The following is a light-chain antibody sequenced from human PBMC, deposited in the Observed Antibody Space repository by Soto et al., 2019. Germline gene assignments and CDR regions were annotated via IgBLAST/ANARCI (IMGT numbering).Light chain of an antibody. V-gene: IGKV3-20*01. CDR1: QSVSSSY. CDR3: QKYGSSPWT. Sequence: EIVLPPSPGTLSLSPGARSTLSGRASQSVSSSYLAWYQQNPGQAPRLLIYGASSRATGIPDRFSGRGSGTDFTLTISRLEPEDFAVYYCQKYGSSPWTFGQGTKVDIK. CDR2: GAS. J-gene: IGKJ1*01.